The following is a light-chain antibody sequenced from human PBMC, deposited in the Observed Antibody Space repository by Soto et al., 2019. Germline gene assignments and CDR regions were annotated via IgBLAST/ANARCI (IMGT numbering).Light chain of an antibody. CDR3: QQYKNWPPVT. CDR1: QSVSSN. CDR2: GAS. V-gene: IGKV3-15*01. J-gene: IGKJ1*01. Sequence: EIVMTQSPATLSVSPGERATLSCRASQSVSSNLAWYQQKPGQAPMLLIYGASTRATGIPARFSGSRSGTEFTLTISSLQSEDFAVYYCQQYKNWPPVTFGQGTKGEIK.